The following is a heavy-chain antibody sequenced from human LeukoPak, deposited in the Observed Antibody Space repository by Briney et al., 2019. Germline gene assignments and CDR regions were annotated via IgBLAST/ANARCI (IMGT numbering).Heavy chain of an antibody. CDR3: ARNLQYYYYGMDV. Sequence: SETLSLTCAVYGGSLSGYYWSWIRQPPGKGLEWIGEINHSGSTSYNPSLKSRVTISVDTSKNQFSLKLSSVTAADTAVYYCARNLQYYYYGMDVWGQGTTVTDSS. CDR1: GGSLSGYY. CDR2: INHSGST. D-gene: IGHD4-11*01. V-gene: IGHV4-34*01. J-gene: IGHJ6*02.